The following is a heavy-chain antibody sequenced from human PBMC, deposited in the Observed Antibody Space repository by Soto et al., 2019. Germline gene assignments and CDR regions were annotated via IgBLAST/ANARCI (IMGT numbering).Heavy chain of an antibody. CDR3: ARESLSASSWLLRGLTHNWFDP. CDR1: GGSFSGYY. CDR2: INHSGST. Sequence: PSETLSLTCAVYGGSFSGYYWSWIRQPPGKGLEWIGEINHSGSTNYNPSLKSRVTISVDTSKNQFSLKLSSVTAADTAVYYCARESLSASSWLLRGLTHNWFDPWGQGALVTVSS. V-gene: IGHV4-34*01. J-gene: IGHJ5*02. D-gene: IGHD6-13*01.